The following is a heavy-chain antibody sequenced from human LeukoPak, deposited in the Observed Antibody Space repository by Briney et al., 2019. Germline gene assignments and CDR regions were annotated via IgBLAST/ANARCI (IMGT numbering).Heavy chain of an antibody. CDR1: GGTFSSYA. D-gene: IGHD6-13*01. Sequence: ASVKVSCKASGGTFSSYAISWVRQAPGQGLEWMGGIIPIFGTANYAQKFQGRVTITADESTSTAYMELRSLRSDDTAVYYCARHVRPIGSSWNQFNFDYWGQGTLVTVSS. CDR3: ARHVRPIGSSWNQFNFDY. V-gene: IGHV1-69*13. J-gene: IGHJ4*02. CDR2: IIPIFGTA.